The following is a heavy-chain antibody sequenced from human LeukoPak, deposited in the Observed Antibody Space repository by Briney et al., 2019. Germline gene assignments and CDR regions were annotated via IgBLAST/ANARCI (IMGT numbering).Heavy chain of an antibody. J-gene: IGHJ5*02. D-gene: IGHD6-19*01. V-gene: IGHV3-23*01. CDR2: ISGSGGST. Sequence: GGSLRLSCATSGFTFSTYAMTWVRQAPGKGLEWVSGISGSGGSTYYADSVKGRFTISRDNSKNTLYLQMNSLRAEDTAVYYCAREAVAGPNWFDPWGQGTLVTVSS. CDR3: AREAVAGPNWFDP. CDR1: GFTFSTYA.